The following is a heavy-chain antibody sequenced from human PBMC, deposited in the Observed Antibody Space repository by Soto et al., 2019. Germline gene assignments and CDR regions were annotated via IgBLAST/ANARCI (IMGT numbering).Heavy chain of an antibody. V-gene: IGHV1-46*01. CDR1: GYTFTSYY. Sequence: ASVKVSCKASGYTFTSYYMHWVRQAPGQGLEWMGIINPSGGSTSYAQKFQGRVTMTRDTSTSTVYTELSSLRSEDTAVYYCAIVRGRLDSSSWSATFDYWGQGTLVTVSS. CDR2: INPSGGST. D-gene: IGHD6-13*01. CDR3: AIVRGRLDSSSWSATFDY. J-gene: IGHJ4*02.